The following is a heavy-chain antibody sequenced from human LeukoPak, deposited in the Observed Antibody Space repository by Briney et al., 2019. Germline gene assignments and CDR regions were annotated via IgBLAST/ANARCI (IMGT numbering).Heavy chain of an antibody. J-gene: IGHJ4*02. V-gene: IGHV3-23*01. D-gene: IGHD2-8*02. CDR3: AASLDLAVYGIDY. CDR2: ISGRGESI. CDR1: GFTFSSYA. Sequence: GGSLRLSCAASGFTFSSYAVSWVRQSLGKGLKWVSGISGRGESIYYADSVKGRFTISRDYSKNTVYLQMNSLRAEDTALYYCAASLDLAVYGIDYWGQGTLVTVSS.